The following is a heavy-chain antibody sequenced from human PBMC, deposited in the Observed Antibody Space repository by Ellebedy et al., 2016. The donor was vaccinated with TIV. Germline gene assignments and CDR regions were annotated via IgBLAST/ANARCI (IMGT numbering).Heavy chain of an antibody. CDR1: GYTFTNYD. CDR2: MKPNSGNT. V-gene: IGHV1-8*01. J-gene: IGHJ6*02. CDR3: AAGKQLVLYGMDV. D-gene: IGHD6-13*01. Sequence: ASVKVSXKASGYTFTNYDINWVRQATGQGLEWMGWMKPNSGNTGYAQKFQGRVTMTRDTSISTAYMELSSLRSEDTAVYYCAAGKQLVLYGMDVWGQGTTVTVSS.